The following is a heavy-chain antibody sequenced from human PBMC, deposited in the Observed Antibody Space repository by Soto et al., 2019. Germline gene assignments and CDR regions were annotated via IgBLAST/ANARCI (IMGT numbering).Heavy chain of an antibody. CDR2: IYYSGST. J-gene: IGHJ4*02. D-gene: IGHD3-22*01. CDR1: GGSISSGGYY. Sequence: QVQLQESGPGLVKPSQTLSLTCTVSGGSISSGGYYWSWIRQHPGKGLEWIGYIYYSGSTYYNPSLKRRVTISVDTSKNQFSLKLSSVTAADTAVYYCARVDYYDSSGYPVIDYWGQGTLVTVSS. V-gene: IGHV4-31*03. CDR3: ARVDYYDSSGYPVIDY.